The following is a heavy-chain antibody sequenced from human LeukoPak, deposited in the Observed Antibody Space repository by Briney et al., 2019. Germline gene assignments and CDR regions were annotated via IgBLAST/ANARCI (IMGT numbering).Heavy chain of an antibody. J-gene: IGHJ3*02. D-gene: IGHD3-3*01. Sequence: SETLSLTCTVSGGSISSYYWSWIRQPAGKGLEWIGRIYNSGSTNYKASLKSRVTMSVDTSKNQFSLRLCSVTAADTAVYYCARQRWSDYYAFDIWGQGTMVTVSS. CDR3: ARQRWSDYYAFDI. CDR1: GGSISSYY. CDR2: IYNSGST. V-gene: IGHV4-4*07.